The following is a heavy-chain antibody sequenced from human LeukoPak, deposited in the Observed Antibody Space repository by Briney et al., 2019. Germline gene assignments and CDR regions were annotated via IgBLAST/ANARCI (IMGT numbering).Heavy chain of an antibody. V-gene: IGHV3-13*01. Sequence: PGGSLRLSCAASGFTFSSYNMHWVRHATGKGLEWVSAIGTAGDTYYPGSVKGRFTISRENAKNSLYLQMNSLRAGDTAVYYCARDFRVDSGSYSAHYYGMDVWGQGTTVTVSS. J-gene: IGHJ6*02. CDR2: IGTAGDT. CDR3: ARDFRVDSGSYSAHYYGMDV. D-gene: IGHD3-10*01. CDR1: GFTFSSYN.